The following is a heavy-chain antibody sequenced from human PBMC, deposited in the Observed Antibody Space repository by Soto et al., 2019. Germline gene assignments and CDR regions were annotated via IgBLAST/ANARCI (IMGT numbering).Heavy chain of an antibody. CDR2: INPNSGGT. Sequence: ASVKVSCKASGYTFTGYYMHWVRQAPGQGLEWMGWINPNSGGTNYAQKFQGRVAMTRDTSISTAYMELSRLRSDDTAVYYCAREIVVVVAATHDHYYYGMDVWGQGTTVTVSS. J-gene: IGHJ6*02. CDR3: AREIVVVVAATHDHYYYGMDV. D-gene: IGHD2-15*01. V-gene: IGHV1-2*02. CDR1: GYTFTGYY.